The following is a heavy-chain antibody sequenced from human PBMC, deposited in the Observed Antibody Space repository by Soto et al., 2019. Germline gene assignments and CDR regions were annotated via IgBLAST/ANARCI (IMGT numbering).Heavy chain of an antibody. V-gene: IGHV3-72*01. Sequence: EVQLVESGGGLVQPGGSLRLSCAASGFTFTDDYMDWVRQTPGKGLEWVGRSRNKANSYSTEYAASVKGRFSISRDNSKNSLYLQMNSLKTEDTATYYCVHDCFGMNDWGRGTLVIVSS. D-gene: IGHD2-21*01. CDR2: SRNKANSYST. CDR1: GFTFTDDY. J-gene: IGHJ4*02. CDR3: VHDCFGMND.